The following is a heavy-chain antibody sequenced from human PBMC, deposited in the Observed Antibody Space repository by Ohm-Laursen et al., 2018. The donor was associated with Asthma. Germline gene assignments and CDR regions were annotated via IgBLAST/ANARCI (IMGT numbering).Heavy chain of an antibody. V-gene: IGHV4-31*03. D-gene: IGHD4-17*01. CDR3: ARVDGDHFRTPLY. CDR1: GGSISSGLYH. J-gene: IGHJ4*02. CDR2: RHFSGST. Sequence: TLSLTCTVSGGSISSGLYHWSWIRQRPGEGLEWIGFRHFSGSTHYNPSLQSRLIISVDTSKNQFSLNLNSVTAADTAVYYCARVDGDHFRTPLYWGQGALVTVSS.